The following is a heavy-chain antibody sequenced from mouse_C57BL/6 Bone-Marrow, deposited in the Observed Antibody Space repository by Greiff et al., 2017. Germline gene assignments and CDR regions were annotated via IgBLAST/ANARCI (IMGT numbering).Heavy chain of an antibody. J-gene: IGHJ4*01. V-gene: IGHV1-69*01. D-gene: IGHD1-1*02. CDR2: IDPSDSYT. CDR3: ARGYGYYYAMDY. Sequence: QVQLQQPGAELVMPGASVKLSCKASGYTFTSYWMHWVKQRPGQGLEWIGEIDPSDSYTNYNQKFKGKSTLTVDKSSSTAYMQLSSLTSEDSAVYYCARGYGYYYAMDYWGQGTSVTVSS. CDR1: GYTFTSYW.